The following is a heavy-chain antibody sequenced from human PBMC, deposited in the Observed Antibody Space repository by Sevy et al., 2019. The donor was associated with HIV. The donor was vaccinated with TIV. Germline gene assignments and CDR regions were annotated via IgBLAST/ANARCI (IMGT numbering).Heavy chain of an antibody. Sequence: ASVKVSCKASGYTFTGYYMHWVRQAPGQGLEWMGWINPNSGGTNYAQKVQGRVTMTRDTSISTAYMELGRLRSDDTAVYYCARDLNDFWSGYLYYYYGMDVWGQGTTVTVSS. D-gene: IGHD3-3*01. CDR1: GYTFTGYY. CDR3: ARDLNDFWSGYLYYYYGMDV. CDR2: INPNSGGT. V-gene: IGHV1-2*02. J-gene: IGHJ6*02.